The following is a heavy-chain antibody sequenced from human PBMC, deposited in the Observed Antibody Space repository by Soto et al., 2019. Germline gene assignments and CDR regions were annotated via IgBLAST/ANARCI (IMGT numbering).Heavy chain of an antibody. V-gene: IGHV3-74*01. D-gene: IGHD2-21*01. CDR2: ISSDGRST. Sequence: EVQLVESWGGLVQPGGSLRLSCAASGFTFSTYWMHWVRQAPGKGLVWVSRISSDGRSTDYADSVKGRFTISRDNAKNTLYLQMNSLRAEDTAVYYCVRGVNPFDIWGQGTMVTVSS. CDR3: VRGVNPFDI. CDR1: GFTFSTYW. J-gene: IGHJ3*02.